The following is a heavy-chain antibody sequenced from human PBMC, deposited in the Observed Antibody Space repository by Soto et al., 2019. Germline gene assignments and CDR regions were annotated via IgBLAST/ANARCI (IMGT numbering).Heavy chain of an antibody. Sequence: GESLKISCAASGFTFDDYAMSWVRQAPGKGLEWVSGSNWNGGSTGYADSVKGRFTISRDNAKNSLYLQMNSLRVEDTALYYCARVVLERHPDYSFYGLDVWGQGTTVTVSS. CDR1: GFTFDDYA. CDR2: SNWNGGST. CDR3: ARVVLERHPDYSFYGLDV. J-gene: IGHJ6*02. V-gene: IGHV3-20*04. D-gene: IGHD1-1*01.